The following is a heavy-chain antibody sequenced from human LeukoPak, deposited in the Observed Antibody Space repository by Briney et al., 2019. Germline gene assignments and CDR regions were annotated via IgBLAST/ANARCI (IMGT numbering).Heavy chain of an antibody. CDR1: GYTLTSYA. J-gene: IGHJ4*02. V-gene: IGHV7-4-1*02. CDR2: INTNTGNP. CDR3: AREDVDTAMVPGFDY. D-gene: IGHD5-18*01. Sequence: GASVKVSCKASGYTLTSYAMNWVRQAPGQGLEWMGWINTNTGNPTYAQGFTGRFVFSLDTSVSTAYLQISSLKAEDTAVHYCAREDVDTAMVPGFDYWGQGTLVTVSS.